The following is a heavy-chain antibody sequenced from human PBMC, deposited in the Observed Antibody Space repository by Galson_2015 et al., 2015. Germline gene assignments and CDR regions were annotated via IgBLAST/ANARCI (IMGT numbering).Heavy chain of an antibody. Sequence: SVKVSCKASRGTFNSYTINWVRQAPGQGLEWMGRIIPILGIANYAQKFQGRVTMTADKSTSTAYMELSSLRSQDTAVYYCASPRRGRRVCFDYWGQGTLVTVSS. J-gene: IGHJ4*02. CDR3: ASPRRGRRVCFDY. CDR1: RGTFNSYT. D-gene: IGHD3-10*01. CDR2: IIPILGIA. V-gene: IGHV1-69*02.